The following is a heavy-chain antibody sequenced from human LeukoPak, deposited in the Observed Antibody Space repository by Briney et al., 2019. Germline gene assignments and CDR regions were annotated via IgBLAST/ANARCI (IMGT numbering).Heavy chain of an antibody. D-gene: IGHD3-22*01. V-gene: IGHV3-23*01. CDR1: GFTFSSYA. Sequence: HPGGSLRLSCAASGFTFSSYAMSWVRQAPGKGLEWVSAISGSGGSTYYAVSVKGRVTISRDNSKNTLYLQMNSLRAEDTAVYYCAKAGLSYYYDSSGYYYVDYWGQGTLVTVSS. J-gene: IGHJ4*02. CDR3: AKAGLSYYYDSSGYYYVDY. CDR2: ISGSGGST.